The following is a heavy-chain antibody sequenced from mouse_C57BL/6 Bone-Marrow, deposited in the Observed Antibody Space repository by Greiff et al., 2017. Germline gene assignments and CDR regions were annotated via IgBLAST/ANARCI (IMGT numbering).Heavy chain of an antibody. D-gene: IGHD2-3*01. J-gene: IGHJ2*01. V-gene: IGHV3-1*01. CDR2: ISYSGST. Sequence: EVQLVESGPGMVKPSQSLSLTCTVTGYSITSGYDWHWIRHFPGNKLEWMGYISYSGSTNYNPSLKSRISITHDTSKNHFFLKLNSVTTEDTATYYCARGGYYVDLDYWGQGTTLTVSS. CDR1: GYSITSGYD. CDR3: ARGGYYVDLDY.